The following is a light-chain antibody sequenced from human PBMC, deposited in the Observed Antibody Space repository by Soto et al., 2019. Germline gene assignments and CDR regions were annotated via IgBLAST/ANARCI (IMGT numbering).Light chain of an antibody. Sequence: EIVLTQSPATLSLSPGERATLSCRASQSVGGYLAWYQQRPGQAPRLLIYRASSRAAGLPDRFSGSGSETEFTLTISTLQSEDFAVYYCQQYNKWPITFGQGTRLEI. CDR1: QSVGGY. CDR2: RAS. V-gene: IGKV3-15*01. CDR3: QQYNKWPIT. J-gene: IGKJ5*01.